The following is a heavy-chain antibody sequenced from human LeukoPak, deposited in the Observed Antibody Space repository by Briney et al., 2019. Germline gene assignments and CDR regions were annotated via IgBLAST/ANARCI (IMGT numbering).Heavy chain of an antibody. D-gene: IGHD5-18*01. CDR2: IYYSGST. Sequence: SETLSLTCTVSGGSISSGGYHWSWIRQHPGKGLEWIAYIYYSGSTSYNPSLKSRVTISGDTSKNQFSLKLSSVTAADTAVYYCARDGDTTMAFDYWGQGTLVTVSS. CDR1: GGSISSGGYH. CDR3: ARDGDTTMAFDY. V-gene: IGHV4-31*03. J-gene: IGHJ4*02.